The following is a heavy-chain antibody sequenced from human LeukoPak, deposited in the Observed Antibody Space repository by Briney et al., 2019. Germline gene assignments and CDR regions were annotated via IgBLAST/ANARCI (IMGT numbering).Heavy chain of an antibody. CDR1: GFTFSSYA. Sequence: PWETLTLTCAVSGFTFSSYAMSWVRQPPGKGLEWVLAISDSGGSTYYADSMKGRFTISRDNSKNTLYLQMNSLRAEDTAVYYCAKMIVVFTHPTDYWGQGTLVTVSS. J-gene: IGHJ4*02. V-gene: IGHV3-23*01. CDR2: ISDSGGST. CDR3: AKMIVVFTHPTDY. D-gene: IGHD3-22*01.